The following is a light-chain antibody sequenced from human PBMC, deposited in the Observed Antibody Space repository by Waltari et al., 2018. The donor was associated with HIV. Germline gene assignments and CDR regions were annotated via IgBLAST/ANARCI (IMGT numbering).Light chain of an antibody. J-gene: IGLJ1*01. CDR3: CSYAGDSSYV. CDR1: SSDVGGYDY. Sequence: QSALTQPRSVSGSPGQSVTISCTGASSDVGGYDYVSWYQHHPGKDPKLIIYHVTKPPSGVPDRFSGSKSGNTASLTISGLQAEDEADYYCCSYAGDSSYVFGTGTEVTV. CDR2: HVT. V-gene: IGLV2-11*01.